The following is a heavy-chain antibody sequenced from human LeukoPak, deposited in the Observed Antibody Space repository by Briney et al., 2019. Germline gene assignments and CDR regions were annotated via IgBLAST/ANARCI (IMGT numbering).Heavy chain of an antibody. D-gene: IGHD3-10*01. CDR1: GGSFSGYY. Sequence: SATLSLTCAVYGGSFSGYYWSWIRQPPGKGLEWIGEINHSGSTNYNPSLKSRVTISVDTSKNQFSLKLSSVTAADTAVYYCATRHSLLWFGELLAPFSYWGQGTLVTVSS. V-gene: IGHV4-34*01. CDR3: ATRHSLLWFGELLAPFSY. J-gene: IGHJ4*02. CDR2: INHSGST.